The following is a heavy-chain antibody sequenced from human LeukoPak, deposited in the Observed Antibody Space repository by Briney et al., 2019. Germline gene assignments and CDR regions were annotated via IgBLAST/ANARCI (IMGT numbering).Heavy chain of an antibody. CDR1: GDSVSGFH. V-gene: IGHV4-59*02. CDR2: IYYGRTL. J-gene: IGHJ5*02. D-gene: IGHD7-27*01. CDR3: ARRSNWGPPNGFDP. Sequence: PSQTLSLTCTVSGDSVSGFHWNWIRQSQGKGLEWIGHIYYGRTLNYNPSLKSRVTISMDTSKNQFSLRLTSVTAADTAVYYCARRSNWGPPNGFDPWGQGTLVTVPS.